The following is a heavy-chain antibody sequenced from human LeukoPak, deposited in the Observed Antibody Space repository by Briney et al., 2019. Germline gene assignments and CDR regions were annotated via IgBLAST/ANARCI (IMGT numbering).Heavy chain of an antibody. V-gene: IGHV3-23*01. CDR2: ISGSGGST. Sequence: GGSLRLSCAASGFTFSSYAMSWVRQAPGKGLEWVSAISGSGGSTYYADSMKGRFTISRDNSKNTLYLQMNSLRAEDTAVYYCAKGGQWLVRAHYFDYWGQGTLVTVSS. CDR3: AKGGQWLVRAHYFDY. CDR1: GFTFSSYA. J-gene: IGHJ4*02. D-gene: IGHD6-19*01.